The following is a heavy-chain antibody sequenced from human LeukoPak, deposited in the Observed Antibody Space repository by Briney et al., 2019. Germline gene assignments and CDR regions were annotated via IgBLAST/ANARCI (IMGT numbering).Heavy chain of an antibody. D-gene: IGHD5-18*01. Sequence: ASVKVSCKASGYTFTSYDINWVRQAPGQGLEWMGWISAYNGNTNYAQKLQGRVTMTTDTSTSTAYMELRSLRSDDTAVYYCARDEGRGYSYGYDYWDQGTLVTVSS. CDR2: ISAYNGNT. J-gene: IGHJ4*02. CDR1: GYTFTSYD. CDR3: ARDEGRGYSYGYDY. V-gene: IGHV1-18*01.